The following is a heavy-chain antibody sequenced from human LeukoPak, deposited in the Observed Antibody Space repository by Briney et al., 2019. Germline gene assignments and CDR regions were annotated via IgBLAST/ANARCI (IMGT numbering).Heavy chain of an antibody. CDR2: IYYSGST. J-gene: IGHJ6*03. CDR3: ARDIRYYYMDV. V-gene: IGHV4-59*01. D-gene: IGHD1-14*01. CDR1: GGSISSYY. Sequence: PSETLSLTCTVSGGSISSYYWSWIRQPPGKGLEWIGYIYYSGSTNYNPSLKSRVTISVDTSKNQFSLKLSSVTAADTAVYYCARDIRYYYMDVWGKGTTVTVSS.